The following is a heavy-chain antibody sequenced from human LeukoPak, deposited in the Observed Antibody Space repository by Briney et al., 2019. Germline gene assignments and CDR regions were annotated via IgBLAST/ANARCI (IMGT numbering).Heavy chain of an antibody. CDR2: ISGDGGST. CDR1: GFTFDDYA. Sequence: GGSLRLSCAASGFTFDDYAMHWVRQAPGKGLEWVSLISGDGGSTYYADSVKGRFTISRDNSKNSLYLQMNSLRAEDTAVYYCARDGCGGDCYSYIDYWGQGTLVTVSS. V-gene: IGHV3-43*02. J-gene: IGHJ4*02. D-gene: IGHD2-21*02. CDR3: ARDGCGGDCYSYIDY.